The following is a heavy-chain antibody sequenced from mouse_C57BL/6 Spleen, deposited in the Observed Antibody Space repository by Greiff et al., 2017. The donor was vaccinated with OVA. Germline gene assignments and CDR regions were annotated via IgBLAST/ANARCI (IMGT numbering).Heavy chain of an antibody. CDR2: ISSGSSSI. D-gene: IGHD2-5*01. J-gene: IGHJ4*01. Sequence: EVKVVESGGGLVKPGGSLKLSCAASGFTFSDYGMHWVRQAPEKGLEWVAYISSGSSSIYYADTVKGRFTISGDNAKNTLFLQITSLRSEDTAMYYCARGSNYAYYYAMDYWGQGTSVTVSS. CDR3: ARGSNYAYYYAMDY. CDR1: GFTFSDYG. V-gene: IGHV5-17*01.